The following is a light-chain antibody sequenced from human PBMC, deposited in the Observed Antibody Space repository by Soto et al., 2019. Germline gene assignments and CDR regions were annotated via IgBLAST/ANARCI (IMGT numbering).Light chain of an antibody. CDR3: QQYNNWPIT. J-gene: IGKJ5*01. CDR2: AAS. Sequence: EIVMTQSPATLSVSPGERATLSCRASQTILSNLAWYQQKPGQAPRLLIYAASTRATGIPVRFSGSGSGTEFALTISSLQSEDFAVYYCQQYNNWPITCGQGTRREIK. V-gene: IGKV3-15*01. CDR1: QTILSN.